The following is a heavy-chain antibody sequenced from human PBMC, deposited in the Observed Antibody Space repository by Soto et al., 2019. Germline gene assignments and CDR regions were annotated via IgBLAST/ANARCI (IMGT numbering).Heavy chain of an antibody. Sequence: SETLSLTCAVYGGSFSGYYWSWIRQPPGKGLEWIGEINHSGSTNYNPSLKSRVTISVDTSKNQFSLKLSSVTAADTAVYYCARMRAFRTIAAAGRYYFDYWGQGTLVTVSS. CDR3: ARMRAFRTIAAAGRYYFDY. D-gene: IGHD6-13*01. CDR1: GGSFSGYY. CDR2: INHSGST. V-gene: IGHV4-34*01. J-gene: IGHJ4*02.